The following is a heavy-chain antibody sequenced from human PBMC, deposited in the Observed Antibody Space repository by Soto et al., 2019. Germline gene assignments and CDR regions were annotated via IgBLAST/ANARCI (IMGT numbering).Heavy chain of an antibody. CDR1: GYIFTAYS. D-gene: IGHD2-15*01. CDR3: AREASAVVSLDY. J-gene: IGHJ4*02. V-gene: IGHV1-2*02. CDR2: INPNSGDT. Sequence: ASVKVSCKASGYIFTAYSMHWVRQAPGQGLEWLGWINPNSGDTIYAQKFQDRVTMTCDTSVSTAYLELSSLSSDDTALYYCAREASAVVSLDYWGQGTLVTVSS.